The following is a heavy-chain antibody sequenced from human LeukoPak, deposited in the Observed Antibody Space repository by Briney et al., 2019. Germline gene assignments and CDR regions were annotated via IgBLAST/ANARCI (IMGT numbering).Heavy chain of an antibody. D-gene: IGHD2-2*01. J-gene: IGHJ6*02. V-gene: IGHV3-11*01. Sequence: GGSLRLSCAASGFTFSDYYMSWIRQAPGKGLEGVSYISSSGSTIYYADSVKGRFTISRDNAKNSLYLQMNSLRAEDTAVYYCARDICSSTSCYSGGYYYGMDVWGQGTTVTVSS. CDR1: GFTFSDYY. CDR2: ISSSGSTI. CDR3: ARDICSSTSCYSGGYYYGMDV.